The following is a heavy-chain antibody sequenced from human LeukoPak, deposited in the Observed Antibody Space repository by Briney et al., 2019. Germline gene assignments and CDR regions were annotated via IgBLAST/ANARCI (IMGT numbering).Heavy chain of an antibody. CDR3: AKAGDYDSSGYYYEGNIFDY. CDR2: ILGGGDTT. D-gene: IGHD3-22*01. V-gene: IGHV3-23*01. CDR1: GFTFNYYA. Sequence: GGSLRLSCAASGFTFNYYAMNWVRQAPGKGLEWVSAILGGGDTTSYADSVKGRFTISRDNSKNTLYLQMNSLRAEDTAVYYCAKAGDYDSSGYYYEGNIFDYWGQGTLVTVSS. J-gene: IGHJ4*02.